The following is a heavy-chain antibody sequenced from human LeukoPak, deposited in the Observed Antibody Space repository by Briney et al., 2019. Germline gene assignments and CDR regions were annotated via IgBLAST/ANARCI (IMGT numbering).Heavy chain of an antibody. Sequence: ASVKVSCKASGYTFTSYDINWVRQATGQGLEWMGWINPNSGGTNYAQKFQGRVTMTRDTSISTAYMELSRLRSDDTAVYYCARVERRGSSWNYYYYMDVWGKGTTVTVSS. D-gene: IGHD6-13*01. CDR2: INPNSGGT. J-gene: IGHJ6*03. CDR1: GYTFTSYD. CDR3: ARVERRGSSWNYYYYMDV. V-gene: IGHV1-2*02.